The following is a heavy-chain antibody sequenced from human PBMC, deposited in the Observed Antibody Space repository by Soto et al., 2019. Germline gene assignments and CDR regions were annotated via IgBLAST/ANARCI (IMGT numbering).Heavy chain of an antibody. J-gene: IGHJ5*02. V-gene: IGHV4-39*01. Sequence: SETLSLTCTVSGGSISSSTYCWDWIRPPPWKGLEWIGAMYYTGNKNYNPSLESPVTMSVDTSKNQFSLKLSTVTPTDTAVYYGDSRSSSSLGSLFDPWGRGXLVTVYS. CDR2: MYYTGNK. CDR1: GGSISSSTYC. CDR3: DSRSSSSLGSLFDP. D-gene: IGHD6-6*01.